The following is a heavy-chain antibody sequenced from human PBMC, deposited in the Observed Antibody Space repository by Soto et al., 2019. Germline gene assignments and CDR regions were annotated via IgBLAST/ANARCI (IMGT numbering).Heavy chain of an antibody. Sequence: EVQLLESGGGLVQPGGSLRLSCAASGFTFSSYAMSWVRQAPGRGLEWVSAISVSSGITYYADSVKGRFTISRDNSKNTLYLQMNSLRAEEPAVYYCAKVQRAVVGVVNANIFIAWGQGTLVTVSS. D-gene: IGHD2-15*01. J-gene: IGHJ5*02. V-gene: IGHV3-23*01. CDR2: ISVSSGIT. CDR3: AKVQRAVVGVVNANIFIA. CDR1: GFTFSSYA.